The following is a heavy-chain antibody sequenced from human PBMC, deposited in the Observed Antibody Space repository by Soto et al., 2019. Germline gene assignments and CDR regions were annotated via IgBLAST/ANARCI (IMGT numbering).Heavy chain of an antibody. J-gene: IGHJ6*03. V-gene: IGHV3-48*01. Sequence: PGGSLRLSCAASGFTFSSYSMNWVRQAPGKGLEWVSYISSSSSTIYYADSVKGRFTISRDNAKNSLYLQMNSLRAEDTAVYYCARDGSAAAARPLYYYYMDVWGKGTTVTVSS. D-gene: IGHD6-6*01. CDR1: GFTFSSYS. CDR3: ARDGSAAAARPLYYYYMDV. CDR2: ISSSSSTI.